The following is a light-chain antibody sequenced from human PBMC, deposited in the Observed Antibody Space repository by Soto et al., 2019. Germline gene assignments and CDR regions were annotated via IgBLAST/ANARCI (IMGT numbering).Light chain of an antibody. CDR1: ETVATN. Sequence: EVVMTQSPATLSVSPGERATLSCRASETVATNLAWYQQKPGQAPRLLISGASTRAAGISDRFRGSGSGTEFTLTISSLRSEDSAIYYCQQYFEWPPMTFGQGTTVEI. CDR2: GAS. V-gene: IGKV3-15*01. CDR3: QQYFEWPPMT. J-gene: IGKJ1*01.